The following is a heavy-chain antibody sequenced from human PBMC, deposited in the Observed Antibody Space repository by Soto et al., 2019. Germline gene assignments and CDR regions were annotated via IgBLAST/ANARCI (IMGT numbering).Heavy chain of an antibody. D-gene: IGHD3-10*01. CDR3: ARKTNYGSGLGFDP. J-gene: IGHJ5*02. CDR2: IYYSGST. CDR1: GGSMISYY. V-gene: IGHV4-30-4*01. Sequence: SETLSLTCTVSGGSMISYYWSWIRQPPGKGLEWIGYIYYSGSTYYNPSLKSRVTISVDTSKNQFSLKLSSVTAAGTAVYYCARKTNYGSGLGFDPWGQGTLVTVSS.